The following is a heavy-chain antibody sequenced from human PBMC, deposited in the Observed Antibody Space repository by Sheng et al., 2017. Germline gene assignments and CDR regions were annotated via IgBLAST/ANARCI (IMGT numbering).Heavy chain of an antibody. J-gene: IGHJ6*02. CDR1: GGTFSSYA. Sequence: QVQLVQSGTEVKKPGASVKVSCKASGGTFSSYAISWVRQAPGQGLEWMGGIIPIFGTANYAQKFQGRVTITADESTSTAYMELSSLRSEDTAVYYCARARIVVVPAAIWDREWYYYYGMDVWDQGP. V-gene: IGHV1-69*01. CDR2: IIPIFGTA. D-gene: IGHD2-2*01. CDR3: ARARIVVVPAAIWDREWYYYYGMDV.